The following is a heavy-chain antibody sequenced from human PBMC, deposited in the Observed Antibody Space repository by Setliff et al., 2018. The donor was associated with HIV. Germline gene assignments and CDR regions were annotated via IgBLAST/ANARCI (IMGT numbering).Heavy chain of an antibody. V-gene: IGHV1-69*13. CDR3: ARDRVAQCWFDP. CDR1: GGTFSSYA. CDR2: IIPIFGTA. J-gene: IGHJ5*02. D-gene: IGHD3-10*01. Sequence: SVKVSCKASGGTFSSYAISWVRQAPGQGLEWMGGIIPIFGTANYAQKFQGRVTITADESTSTAYMELSSLRSEDTAVYYCARDRVAQCWFDPWGQGTLVTVSS.